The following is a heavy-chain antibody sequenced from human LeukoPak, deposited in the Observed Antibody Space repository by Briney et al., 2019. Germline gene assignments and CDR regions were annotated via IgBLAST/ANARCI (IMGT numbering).Heavy chain of an antibody. D-gene: IGHD3-10*01. CDR3: ARLGLWFGELSYMDV. J-gene: IGHJ6*03. CDR2: ISAYNGNT. Sequence: ASVKVSCKASGYTFTSYGISWVRQAPGQGLEWMGWISAYNGNTNYAQKLQGRVTMTTDTSTSTAYMELSRLRSDDTAVYYCARLGLWFGELSYMDVWGKGTTVTISS. CDR1: GYTFTSYG. V-gene: IGHV1-18*01.